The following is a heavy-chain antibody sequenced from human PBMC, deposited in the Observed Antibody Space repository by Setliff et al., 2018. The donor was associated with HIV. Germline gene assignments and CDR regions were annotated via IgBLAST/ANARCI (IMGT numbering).Heavy chain of an antibody. V-gene: IGHV4-59*08. CDR1: GGSISSYY. D-gene: IGHD2-8*01. J-gene: IGHJ3*02. CDR2: IYTSGST. CDR3: ARHSPNVGVRGDAFDI. Sequence: TLSLTCTVSGGSISSYYWSWIRQPPGKALEWIGYIYTSGSTNYNPSLKSRVTISLDTSRTQFSLRLSSVTAADTAVYYCARHSPNVGVRGDAFDIWGQGTVVTVSS.